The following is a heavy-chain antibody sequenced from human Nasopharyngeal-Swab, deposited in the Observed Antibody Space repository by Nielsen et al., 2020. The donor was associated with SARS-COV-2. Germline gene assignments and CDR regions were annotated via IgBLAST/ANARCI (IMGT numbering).Heavy chain of an antibody. CDR3: ARDAAAGKGNWFDP. V-gene: IGHV1-8*01. D-gene: IGHD6-13*01. CDR2: MNPNSGNT. J-gene: IGHJ5*02. Sequence: ASVKVSCKASGYTFTSYDINWVRQATGQGLEWMGWMNPNSGNTGYAQKFQGRVTMTRNTSISTAYMELRSLRSDDTAVYYCARDAAAGKGNWFDPWGQGTLVTVSS. CDR1: GYTFTSYD.